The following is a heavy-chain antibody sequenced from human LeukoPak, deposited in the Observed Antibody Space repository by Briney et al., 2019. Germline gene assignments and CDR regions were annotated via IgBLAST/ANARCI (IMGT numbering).Heavy chain of an antibody. D-gene: IGHD2-2*01. CDR3: ASDIVVVPAAHLDIDY. Sequence: GTSLRLSCAASGFTFSSYGMHWIRQAPGKGLEWVAVISYDGSNKYYADSVKGRFTISRDNSKNTLYLQMNSLRAEDTAVYYSASDIVVVPAAHLDIDYWGQGTLVTVSS. CDR1: GFTFSSYG. CDR2: ISYDGSNK. J-gene: IGHJ4*02. V-gene: IGHV3-30*19.